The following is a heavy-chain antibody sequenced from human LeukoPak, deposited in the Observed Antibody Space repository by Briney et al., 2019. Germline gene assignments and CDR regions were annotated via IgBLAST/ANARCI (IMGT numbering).Heavy chain of an antibody. D-gene: IGHD2-21*02. J-gene: IGHJ4*02. CDR2: LSDSGSST. CDR3: AKTLWGLTLLSSDH. V-gene: IGHV3-23*01. CDR1: GFTVSSNY. Sequence: GGSLRLSCAASGFTVSSNYMSWVRQAPGKGLMWVSGLSDSGSSTFYADSVKGRFTIYRDSSKNVSYLQMNSLRADDTAVYYCAKTLWGLTLLSSDHWGQGTLVTVSS.